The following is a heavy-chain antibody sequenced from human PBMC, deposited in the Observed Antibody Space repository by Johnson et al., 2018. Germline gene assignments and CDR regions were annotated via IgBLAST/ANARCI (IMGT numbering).Heavy chain of an antibody. V-gene: IGHV1-46*01. D-gene: IGHD3-22*01. CDR2: INPGPGTT. CDR3: ARDTSGYNYEYFQH. J-gene: IGHJ1*01. CDR1: GYTYTSYW. Sequence: QVQLVQSGAEVKKPGASVKVWCKTSGYTYTSYWMHWVRQAPGQGLEWMGIINPGPGTTHYAQKFQGRVTLTSDASTSTVYMELSSLRSEDTAVYYCARDTSGYNYEYFQHWGQGTLVTVSS.